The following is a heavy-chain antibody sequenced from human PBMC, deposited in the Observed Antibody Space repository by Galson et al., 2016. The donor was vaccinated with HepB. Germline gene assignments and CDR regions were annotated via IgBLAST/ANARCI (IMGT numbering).Heavy chain of an antibody. CDR3: ARSRGSMAYYYYMDV. CDR1: GFSFSSYT. CDR2: IRTSDNYI. D-gene: IGHD2-15*01. J-gene: IGHJ6*03. V-gene: IGHV3-21*01. Sequence: SLRLSCAASGFSFSSYTMNWVRQAPGKGLEWVSSIRTSDNYIYYADSLRGRFTISRGNAKNSLYLHLNSLRVEDTAVYYCARSRGSMAYYYYMDVWGKGTTVTVSS.